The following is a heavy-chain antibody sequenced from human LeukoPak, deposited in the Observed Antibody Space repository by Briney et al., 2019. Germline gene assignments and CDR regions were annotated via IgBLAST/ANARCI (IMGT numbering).Heavy chain of an antibody. Sequence: SQTLSLTCTVSGGSISSGDYYWSWIRQPSGKGLEWIGYIYYSGTTYNNPSLKSRVTISVDTSNNQFSLKLNSVTAADTAVYFCARGPGYCGGGTCYLHFDYWGQGTLVTVSS. CDR3: ARGPGYCGGGTCYLHFDY. CDR2: IYYSGTT. J-gene: IGHJ4*02. D-gene: IGHD2-15*01. CDR1: GGSISSGDYY. V-gene: IGHV4-30-4*01.